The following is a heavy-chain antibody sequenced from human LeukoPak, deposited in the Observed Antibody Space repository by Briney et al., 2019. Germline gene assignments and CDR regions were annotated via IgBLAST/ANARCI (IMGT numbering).Heavy chain of an antibody. CDR2: IWYDESNE. Sequence: PGGSLRLSCEASGFTFSHYGMHWVRQAPGKGPEWVAVIWYDESNEYYADSVKGRFTVSRNNSKNTLYLQMSSLRAEDTAIYYCAREQSVFDNWLDPWGQGTLVTVSS. CDR1: GFTFSHYG. V-gene: IGHV3-33*01. D-gene: IGHD3-10*01. CDR3: AREQSVFDNWLDP. J-gene: IGHJ5*02.